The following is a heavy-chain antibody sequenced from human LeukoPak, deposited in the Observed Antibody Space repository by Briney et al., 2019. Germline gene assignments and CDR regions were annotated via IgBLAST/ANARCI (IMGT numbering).Heavy chain of an antibody. CDR2: ISGSGGTT. V-gene: IGHV3-23*01. CDR1: GFTFGDYA. Sequence: PGRSLRLSCTASGFTFGDYAMSWFRQAPGKGLEWVSTISGSGGTTAYADSVKGRFTISRDNSKNTLYLQMNSLRAEDTAVYYCADPRSGFNYWGQGTLVTVSS. CDR3: ADPRSGFNY. J-gene: IGHJ4*02. D-gene: IGHD1-26*01.